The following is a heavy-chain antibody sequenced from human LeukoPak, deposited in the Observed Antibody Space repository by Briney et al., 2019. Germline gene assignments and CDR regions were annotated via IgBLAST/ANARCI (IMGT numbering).Heavy chain of an antibody. V-gene: IGHV4-34*01. D-gene: IGHD6-19*01. CDR2: INHSGST. CDR3: ARWGIAVAGTHYYYYYYMDV. CDR1: GGSFSGYY. Sequence: SETLSLTCAVYGGSFSGYYWSWIRQPPGKGLEWIGEINHSGSTNYNPSLKSRVTISVDTSKNQFSLKLSSVTAADTAVYYCARWGIAVAGTHYYYYYYMDVWGKGTTVTVSS. J-gene: IGHJ6*03.